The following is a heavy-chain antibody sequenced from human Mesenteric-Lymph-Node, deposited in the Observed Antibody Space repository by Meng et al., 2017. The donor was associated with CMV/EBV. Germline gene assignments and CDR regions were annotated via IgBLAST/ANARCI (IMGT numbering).Heavy chain of an antibody. J-gene: IGHJ4*02. CDR2: INPNSGDP. V-gene: IGHV1-2*02. CDR1: GYTFTDYY. CDR3: ARGGNVVVGPTATRFDFDA. D-gene: IGHD1-26*01. Sequence: ASVKVSCKASGYTFTDYYFHWVRQAPGQGPKWMGWINPNSGDPKYAQKFQGRVTMTRDTSINTGYMELTMLRSDDTAVYFCARGGNVVVGPTATRFDFDAWGQGTLVTVSS.